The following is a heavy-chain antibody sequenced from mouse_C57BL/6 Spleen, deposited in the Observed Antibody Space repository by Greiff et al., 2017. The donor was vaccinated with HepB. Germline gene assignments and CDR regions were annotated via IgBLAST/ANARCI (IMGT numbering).Heavy chain of an antibody. CDR2: IIDGGSYT. Sequence: DVQLVESGGGLVKPGGSLKLSCAASGFTFSSYAMSWVRQTPEKRLEWVATIIDGGSYTYYPDNVKGRFTISRDNAKNNLYLQMSHLKSEDTAMYYCARDHPRSYGSSFYAMDYWGQGTSVTVSS. V-gene: IGHV5-4*01. CDR3: ARDHPRSYGSSFYAMDY. J-gene: IGHJ4*01. CDR1: GFTFSSYA. D-gene: IGHD1-1*01.